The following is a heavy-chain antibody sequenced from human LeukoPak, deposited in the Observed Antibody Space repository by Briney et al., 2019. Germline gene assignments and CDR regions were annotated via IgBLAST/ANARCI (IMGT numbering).Heavy chain of an antibody. CDR3: AKDRREYCSGGSCYNVDY. V-gene: IGHV3-66*03. D-gene: IGHD2-15*01. CDR1: GFTVSRNY. CDR2: IYSTGST. J-gene: IGHJ4*02. Sequence: GGSLRPSCAASGFTVSRNYMSWVRQAPGKGLEWVSIIYSTGSTFYADSMKGRFTISRDDSKNTLYLQMNSLRAEDTAVYYWAKDRREYCSGGSCYNVDYWGQGTLVTVSS.